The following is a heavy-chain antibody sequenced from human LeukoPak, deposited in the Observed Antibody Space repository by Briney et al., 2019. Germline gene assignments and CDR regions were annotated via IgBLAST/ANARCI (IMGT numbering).Heavy chain of an antibody. D-gene: IGHD3-9*01. CDR3: ARSGYYDILTGYSEARYYFDY. CDR1: GGSISSYY. V-gene: IGHV4-59*08. J-gene: IGHJ4*02. Sequence: SETLSLTYTVSGGSISSYYWSWIRQPPGKGLEWIGYIYYSESTNYNPSLKSRATISVDTSKNQFSLKLSSVTAADTAVYYCARSGYYDILTGYSEARYYFDYWGQGTLVTVSS. CDR2: IYYSEST.